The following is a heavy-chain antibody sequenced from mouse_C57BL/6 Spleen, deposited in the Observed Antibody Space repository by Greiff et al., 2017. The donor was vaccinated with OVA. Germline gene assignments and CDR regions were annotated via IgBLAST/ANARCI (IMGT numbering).Heavy chain of an antibody. CDR1: GFTITDYY. J-gene: IGHJ4*01. D-gene: IGHD2-2*01. CDR3: APGLRQRMDY. CDR2: IDPEDGDT. Sequence: EVQLVESGAELVKPGASVKLSCTASGFTITDYYMHWVKQRTEQGLEWIGRIDPEDGDTKYAPKFQGKATITADTSSNTAYLQLSSLTSEDTAVYYCAPGLRQRMDYWGQGTSVTVST. V-gene: IGHV14-2*01.